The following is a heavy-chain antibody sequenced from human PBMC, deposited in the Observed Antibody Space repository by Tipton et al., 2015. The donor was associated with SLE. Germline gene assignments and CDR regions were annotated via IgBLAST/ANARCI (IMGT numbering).Heavy chain of an antibody. V-gene: IGHV4-34*01. Sequence: TLSLTCAVSGGSFNGYYWSWIRQPPGKGLEWIGNIYYTGNTFYNPSLKSRVTISLDTSKNQFSLKLSSVTAADTAVYYCARDEYRYDTTGYHLLGHFDFWGQGTLVTVSS. D-gene: IGHD3-22*01. CDR3: ARDEYRYDTTGYHLLGHFDF. CDR2: IYYTGNT. CDR1: GGSFNGYY. J-gene: IGHJ4*02.